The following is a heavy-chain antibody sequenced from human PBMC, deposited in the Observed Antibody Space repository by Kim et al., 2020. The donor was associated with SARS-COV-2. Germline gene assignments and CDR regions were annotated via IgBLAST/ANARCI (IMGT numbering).Heavy chain of an antibody. J-gene: IGHJ6*03. CDR2: IYYSGST. Sequence: SETLSLTCTVSGGSISSYYWSWIRQPPGKGLEWIGYIYYSGSTNYNPSLKSRVTISVDTSKNQFSLKLSSVTAADTAVYYCAREAYRTMVQGVIINYYYYMDVLGKGTTVTVSS. V-gene: IGHV4-59*01. CDR1: GGSISSYY. CDR3: AREAYRTMVQGVIINYYYYMDV. D-gene: IGHD3-10*01.